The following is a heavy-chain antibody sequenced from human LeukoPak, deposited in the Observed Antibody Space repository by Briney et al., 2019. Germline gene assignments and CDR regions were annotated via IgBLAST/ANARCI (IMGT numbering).Heavy chain of an antibody. Sequence: GGSLRLSCAASGFTFSSYEMNWVRQAPGKGLEWVSYISSSGSTIYYADSVKGRFTISRDNAKNSLYLQMNSLRAEDTAVYYCARNYDYSEYFDHWGQGTLVTVSS. J-gene: IGHJ4*02. CDR3: ARNYDYSEYFDH. CDR2: ISSSGSTI. D-gene: IGHD4-11*01. CDR1: GFTFSSYE. V-gene: IGHV3-48*03.